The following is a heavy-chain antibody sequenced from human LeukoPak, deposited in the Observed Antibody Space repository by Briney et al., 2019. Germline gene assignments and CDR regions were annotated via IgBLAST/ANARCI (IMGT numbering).Heavy chain of an antibody. J-gene: IGHJ6*02. CDR3: ARDGWYEPDYGSPNSYYYGMDV. Sequence: PGRSLRLSCAASGVTFSSYAMHWVRQAPGKGLEWVAVISYDGSNKYYADSVKGRFTISRDNSKNTLYLQMNSLRAEDTAVYHCARDGWYEPDYGSPNSYYYGMDVWGQGTTVTVSS. CDR2: ISYDGSNK. CDR1: GVTFSSYA. D-gene: IGHD4-17*01. V-gene: IGHV3-30*04.